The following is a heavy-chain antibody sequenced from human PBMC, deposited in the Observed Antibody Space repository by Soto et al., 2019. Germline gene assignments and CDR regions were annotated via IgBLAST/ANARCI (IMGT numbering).Heavy chain of an antibody. CDR2: IGAAGDP. CDR1: GFTFSIFD. V-gene: IGHV3-13*05. J-gene: IGHJ5*01. Sequence: GGSLRLSCAASGFTFSIFDMHWVRQAPGKGLEWVSAIGAAGDPHYSGSVKGRFIISRQNAKNSLYLQMNSLTVGDTAVYYCAKSSSDSLTSFGSWGQGTLVTVSS. CDR3: AKSSSDSLTSFGS. D-gene: IGHD2-21*02.